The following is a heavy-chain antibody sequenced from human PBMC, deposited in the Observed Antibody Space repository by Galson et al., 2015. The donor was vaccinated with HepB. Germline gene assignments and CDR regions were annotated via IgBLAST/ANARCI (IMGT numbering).Heavy chain of an antibody. CDR2: TYYRSKWYN. J-gene: IGHJ5*02. V-gene: IGHV6-1*01. CDR3: ASEYGYGGGSIDP. D-gene: IGHD5-18*01. CDR1: GDSVSSNSAA. Sequence: CAISGDSVSSNSAAWNWIRQSPSRGLEWLGRTYYRSKWYNDYAVSVKSRITINPDISKNQFSLQLNSVTPEDTAVYYCASEYGYGGGSIDPWGQGTLVTGSS.